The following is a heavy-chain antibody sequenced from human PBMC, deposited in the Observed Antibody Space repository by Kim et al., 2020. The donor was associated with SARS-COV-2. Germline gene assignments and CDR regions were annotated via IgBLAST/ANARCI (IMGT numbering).Heavy chain of an antibody. V-gene: IGHV3-23*01. Sequence: GSVKGRFSISRDNSRNTLYQKMNSLRAEDTAIYYCAKSQTGSYLHVMDVWGQGTTVTVSS. J-gene: IGHJ6*02. D-gene: IGHD1-26*01. CDR3: AKSQTGSYLHVMDV.